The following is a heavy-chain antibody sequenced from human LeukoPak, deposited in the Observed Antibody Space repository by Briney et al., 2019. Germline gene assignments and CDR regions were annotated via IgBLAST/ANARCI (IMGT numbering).Heavy chain of an antibody. Sequence: GGSLRLSCAASGFTFSSYAMSWVRQAPGKGLEWVSAISGSGGSTYYADSVKGRFTISRDNSKNTLYLQMNSLRAEDTAVYYCAKGQSAGQWLVVDYYYYYGMDVWGQGTTVTVSS. D-gene: IGHD6-19*01. J-gene: IGHJ6*02. V-gene: IGHV3-23*01. CDR1: GFTFSSYA. CDR3: AKGQSAGQWLVVDYYYYYGMDV. CDR2: ISGSGGST.